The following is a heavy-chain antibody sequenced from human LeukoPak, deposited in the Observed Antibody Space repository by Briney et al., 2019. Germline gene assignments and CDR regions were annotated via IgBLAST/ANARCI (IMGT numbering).Heavy chain of an antibody. Sequence: TSETLSLTCTVSGGSISSGAYYWSWIRQHPGKGLEWIGYIYHSGSTYYNPPLKSRLTISVEMSKNQLSLKLSSVTAADTAVYYCARARDYYDSSGRRDAFDIWGQGTMVTVSS. CDR3: ARARDYYDSSGRRDAFDI. J-gene: IGHJ3*02. CDR1: GGSISSGAYY. CDR2: IYHSGST. D-gene: IGHD3-22*01. V-gene: IGHV4-31*03.